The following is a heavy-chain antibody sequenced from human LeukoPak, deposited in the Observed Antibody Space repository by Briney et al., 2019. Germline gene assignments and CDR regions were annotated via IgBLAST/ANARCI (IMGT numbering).Heavy chain of an antibody. CDR2: IASSGSWT. D-gene: IGHD5-24*01. CDR3: AKDETGDGFNAI. Sequence: GGSLRLSCAVSGFTFSSCAMSWARQAPGKGLEWVSTIASSGSWTYYAASVKGRFTISRDNSGGLLYLQMNSLRVEDTAIYYCAKDETGDGFNAIWGQGARVTVSS. CDR1: GFTFSSCA. V-gene: IGHV3-23*01. J-gene: IGHJ4*02.